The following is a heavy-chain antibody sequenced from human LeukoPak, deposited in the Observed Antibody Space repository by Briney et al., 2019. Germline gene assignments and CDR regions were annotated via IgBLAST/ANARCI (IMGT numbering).Heavy chain of an antibody. CDR2: ISGSGGST. Sequence: PGGSLRLSCAACGFTFSSYAMSWVRQAPGKGLEWVSAISGSGGSTYYADSVKGRFTISRDNSKNTLYLQMNSLRAEGTAVYYCAKDLKRSYCSSTSCYTWFDYWGQGTLVTVSS. J-gene: IGHJ4*02. V-gene: IGHV3-23*01. CDR3: AKDLKRSYCSSTSCYTWFDY. D-gene: IGHD2-2*02. CDR1: GFTFSSYA.